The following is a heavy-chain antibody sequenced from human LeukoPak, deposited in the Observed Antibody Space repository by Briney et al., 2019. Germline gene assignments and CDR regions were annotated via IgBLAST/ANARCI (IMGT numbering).Heavy chain of an antibody. J-gene: IGHJ6*02. CDR1: GFSFSSYS. CDR3: ARSLLGYCSGGSCYIDYYGMDV. D-gene: IGHD2-15*01. Sequence: GGSLRLSCAASGFSFSSYSMNWVRQAPGKGLEWVSSISSGSTYIYYADSLKGRFTISRDNAKNSLYLQMNSLRAEDTAVYYCARSLLGYCSGGSCYIDYYGMDVWGQGTTVTVSS. CDR2: ISSGSTYI. V-gene: IGHV3-21*01.